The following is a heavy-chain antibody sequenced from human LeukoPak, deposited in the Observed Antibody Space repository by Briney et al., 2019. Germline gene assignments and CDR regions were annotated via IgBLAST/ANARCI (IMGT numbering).Heavy chain of an antibody. D-gene: IGHD2-15*01. CDR2: ITPNSGGT. CDR1: GYTFTGHY. J-gene: IGHJ4*02. V-gene: IGHV1-2*02. Sequence: AASLKVSCKASGYTFTGHYIHWVRQAPGQGLEWMGWITPNSGGTKYAQKFQGRVTMTRDTSISTAYMELTRLTFDDTAVYYCVLEGVGDCRSGSCYSGLPYFDYWGQGTLVTVSS. CDR3: VLEGVGDCRSGSCYSGLPYFDY.